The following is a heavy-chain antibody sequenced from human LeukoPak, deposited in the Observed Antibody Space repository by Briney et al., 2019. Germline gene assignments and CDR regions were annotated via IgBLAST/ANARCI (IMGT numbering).Heavy chain of an antibody. CDR2: IYYSGGT. D-gene: IGHD3-22*01. V-gene: IGHV4-59*01. CDR3: ARDGLYDSSGYYMDS. Sequence: SETLSLTCTVSGGAISSYYWGWIRQPPGKGLEWIGYIYYSGGTKYNPSLMSRVTISVDRAQSQFSLSLSSATAADTAVYYCARDGLYDSSGYYMDSWGQGTLVIVSS. J-gene: IGHJ4*02. CDR1: GGAISSYY.